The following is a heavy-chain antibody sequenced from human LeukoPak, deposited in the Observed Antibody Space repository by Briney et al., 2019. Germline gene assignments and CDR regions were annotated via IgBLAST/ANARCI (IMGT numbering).Heavy chain of an antibody. CDR1: GGSISSYY. V-gene: IGHV4-59*12. D-gene: IGHD2-2*01. CDR2: IYYSGST. Sequence: SETLSLTCTVSGGSISSYYWSWIRQPPGKGLEWIGHIYYSGSTNYNPSLKSRVTMSVDTSKNQFSLKLSSVTAADTAVYYCARDCLGYCSSTSSPNYYGMDVWGQGTTVTVSS. J-gene: IGHJ6*02. CDR3: ARDCLGYCSSTSSPNYYGMDV.